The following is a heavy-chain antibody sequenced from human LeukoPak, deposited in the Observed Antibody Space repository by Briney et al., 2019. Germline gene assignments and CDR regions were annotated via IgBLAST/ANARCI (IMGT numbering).Heavy chain of an antibody. Sequence: SETLSLTCTVSGGSIRSYYWSWIRQPPGKGLEWIGYIYYSGSTNYNPSLKSRVTISVDTSQNQFSLKLSSVTAADTAVYYCASLRFLEWGFDYWGQGTLVTVSS. V-gene: IGHV4-59*01. D-gene: IGHD3-3*01. CDR3: ASLRFLEWGFDY. J-gene: IGHJ4*02. CDR2: IYYSGST. CDR1: GGSIRSYY.